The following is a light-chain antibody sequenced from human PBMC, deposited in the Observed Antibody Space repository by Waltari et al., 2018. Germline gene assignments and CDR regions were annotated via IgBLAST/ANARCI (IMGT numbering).Light chain of an antibody. J-gene: IGKJ1*01. CDR2: AAS. CDR3: QQYYSTPRT. V-gene: IGKV1-NL1*01. Sequence: DIQMPQSPSSLSASVGARVTITCRASQGISNSLAWYQQKPGKAPKLLLYAASRLESGVPSRFSGSGSGTDYTLTISSLQPEDFATYYCQQYYSTPRTFGQGTKVEIK. CDR1: QGISNS.